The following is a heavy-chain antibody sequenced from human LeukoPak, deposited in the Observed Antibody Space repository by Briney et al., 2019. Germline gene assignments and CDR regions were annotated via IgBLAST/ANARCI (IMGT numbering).Heavy chain of an antibody. Sequence: GGSPRLSWAASGXTFSNYSMSWVRQAPGKGLEWVSTISGTGGTTYYADSVKGRFTISRDNSKNTLFLQFNSLRADDTAVYYCAKGRGTTVTAAANYWGQGTLVTVSS. CDR3: AKGRGTTVTAAANY. V-gene: IGHV3-23*01. J-gene: IGHJ4*02. D-gene: IGHD4-17*01. CDR2: ISGTGGTT. CDR1: GXTFSNYS.